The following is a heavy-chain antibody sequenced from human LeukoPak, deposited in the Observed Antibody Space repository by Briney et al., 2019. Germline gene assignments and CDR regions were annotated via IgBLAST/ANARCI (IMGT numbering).Heavy chain of an antibody. CDR2: IFPGDSDT. Sequence: GESLKISCKGSGYSFTSYWIGWVRQMPGKGLEWMGIIFPGDSDTRYSPSFQGQVTISAGKSITTAYLQWSSLKASDTAMYYCARRNVVVEPAATFYYFDYWGQGTLVTVSS. CDR3: ARRNVVVEPAATFYYFDY. CDR1: GYSFTSYW. J-gene: IGHJ4*02. D-gene: IGHD2-2*01. V-gene: IGHV5-51*01.